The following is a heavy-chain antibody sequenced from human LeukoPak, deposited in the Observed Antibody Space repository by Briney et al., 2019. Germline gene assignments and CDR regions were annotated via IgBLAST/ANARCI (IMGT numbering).Heavy chain of an antibody. CDR3: AKGRSDYFFDL. CDR1: GGIFNNYG. V-gene: IGHV3-23*01. D-gene: IGHD3-16*01. CDR2: ISNVGGGT. J-gene: IGHJ4*02. Sequence: GGSLRLSCAASGGIFNNYGLVWVRQPPGGGLEWVSGISNVGGGTTYAAFVKGRFSVSRDNSKNTLFLQMDSLRAEDTALYYCAKGRSDYFFDLWGQGTLVTVS.